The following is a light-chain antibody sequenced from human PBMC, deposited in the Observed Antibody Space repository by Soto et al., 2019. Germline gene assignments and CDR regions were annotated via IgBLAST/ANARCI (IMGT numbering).Light chain of an antibody. CDR1: QSVSDTH. Sequence: EIVLTQSPGALSLSPGESATLSCRASQSVSDTHVAWYQQRPGQAPRLLIYDASRRDIGVPDRFSGSGSGTDFTLTISGLEPEDFAVYFCHQYGMSPQTFDQGTKVEIK. CDR3: HQYGMSPQT. V-gene: IGKV3-20*01. J-gene: IGKJ1*01. CDR2: DAS.